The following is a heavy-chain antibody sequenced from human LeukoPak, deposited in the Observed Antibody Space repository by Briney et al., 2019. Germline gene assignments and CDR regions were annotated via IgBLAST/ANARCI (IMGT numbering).Heavy chain of an antibody. CDR1: GFTFYDYG. CDR3: ARESELHSYGMDV. V-gene: IGHV3-20*01. J-gene: IGHJ6*02. Sequence: GGSLRLSCAASGFTFYDYGMSWVRQAPGKGLEWVSGIKWNGGSTGYADSVKGRFTISRDNAKNSLYLQMNSLRAEDTALYHCARESELHSYGMDVWGQGTTVTVSS. D-gene: IGHD2-15*01. CDR2: IKWNGGST.